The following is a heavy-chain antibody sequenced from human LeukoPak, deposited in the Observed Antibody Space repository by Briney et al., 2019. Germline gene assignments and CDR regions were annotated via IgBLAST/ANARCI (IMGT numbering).Heavy chain of an antibody. CDR2: IRHDGNNK. CDR3: ARRAGAYSHPYDY. Sequence: GGSLRLSCAASGFTFSSYGMLWVRQAPGKGLDWVAFIRHDGNNKLYSDSVKGRFTISRDNSKNTLYLQMNSLRAEDTAVYYCARRAGAYSHPYDYWGQGTLVTVSS. D-gene: IGHD4/OR15-4a*01. CDR1: GFTFSSYG. V-gene: IGHV3-33*08. J-gene: IGHJ4*02.